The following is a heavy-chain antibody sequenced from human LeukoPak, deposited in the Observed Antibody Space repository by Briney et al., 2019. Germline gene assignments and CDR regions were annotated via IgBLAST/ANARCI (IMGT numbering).Heavy chain of an antibody. CDR1: GGTFSSYA. V-gene: IGHV1-69*05. J-gene: IGHJ5*02. CDR3: ANRKTDYSSGWFDP. Sequence: SVKVSCKASGGTFSSYAISWVRQAPGQGLEWMGGIIPIFGTANYAQKFQGRVTITTDESTSTAYMELSSLRSEDTAVYYCANRKTDYSSGWFDPWGQGTLVTVSS. CDR2: IIPIFGTA. D-gene: IGHD4-11*01.